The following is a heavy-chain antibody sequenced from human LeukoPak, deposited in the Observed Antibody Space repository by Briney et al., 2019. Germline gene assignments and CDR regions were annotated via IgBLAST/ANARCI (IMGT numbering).Heavy chain of an antibody. CDR2: IYFSGST. D-gene: IGHD6-13*01. J-gene: IGHJ4*02. CDR3: AREPSAAAGTEGFDY. Sequence: KASETLSLTCTVSGGSISSYYWSWIRQPPGKGLEWIGYIYFSGSTNNNPSLKSRVTISVDTSKNQFSLKLSSVTAADTAVYYCAREPSAAAGTEGFDYWGQGTLVTVSS. CDR1: GGSISSYY. V-gene: IGHV4-59*12.